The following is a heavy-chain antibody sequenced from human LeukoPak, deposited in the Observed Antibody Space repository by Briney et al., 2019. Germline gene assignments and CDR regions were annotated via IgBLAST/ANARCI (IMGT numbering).Heavy chain of an antibody. J-gene: IGHJ3*02. V-gene: IGHV3-7*01. Sequence: GGSLRLSCAASGFTFSSYWMSWVRQAPGKGLEWVANIKQDGSEKYYVDSVKGRFTISRDNAKNSLYLQMNSLRAEDTAVYYCARDRSTTVTYDAFDIWGQGTMATVSS. CDR3: ARDRSTTVTYDAFDI. CDR2: IKQDGSEK. CDR1: GFTFSSYW. D-gene: IGHD4-17*01.